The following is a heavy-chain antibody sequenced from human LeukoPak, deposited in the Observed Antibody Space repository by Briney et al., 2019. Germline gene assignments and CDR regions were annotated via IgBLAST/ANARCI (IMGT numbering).Heavy chain of an antibody. CDR3: ARDRAAHCSSTSCYVWYFDL. J-gene: IGHJ2*01. CDR1: GGSISSYY. V-gene: IGHV4-59*01. Sequence: SETLSLTCTVSGGSISSYYWSWIRQPPGKGLEWIGYIYYSGSTNYNPSLKSRVTISVDTSKNQFSLKLSSVTVADTAVYYCARDRAAHCSSTSCYVWYFDLWGRGTLVTVSS. D-gene: IGHD2-2*01. CDR2: IYYSGST.